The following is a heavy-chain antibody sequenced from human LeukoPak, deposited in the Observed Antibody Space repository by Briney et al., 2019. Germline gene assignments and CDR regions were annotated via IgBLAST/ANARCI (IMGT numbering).Heavy chain of an antibody. CDR1: GFTFSSYS. Sequence: PGGSLRLSCAASGFTFSSYSMNWVRQAPGKGLEWVSSISSSSGYIYYADSVKGRFTISRDNAKNSLYLQMNSLRAEDTAVYYCARDVAATGQGFDYWSQGTLVTVSS. CDR3: ARDVAATGQGFDY. J-gene: IGHJ4*02. CDR2: ISSSSGYI. V-gene: IGHV3-21*01. D-gene: IGHD2-15*01.